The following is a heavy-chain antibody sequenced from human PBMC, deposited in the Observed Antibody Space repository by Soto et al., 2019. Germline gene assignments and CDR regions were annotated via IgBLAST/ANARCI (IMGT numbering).Heavy chain of an antibody. CDR3: ARGLLDYYYGMDV. Sequence: LILSCAASGFTFSSYSINWVRHAPGKGLEWVSSISSSSSYIYYADSVKGRFTISRDNAKNSLYLQMNSLRAEDTAVYYCARGLLDYYYGMDVWGQGTTVTVSS. CDR1: GFTFSSYS. D-gene: IGHD5-18*01. V-gene: IGHV3-21*01. J-gene: IGHJ6*02. CDR2: ISSSSSYI.